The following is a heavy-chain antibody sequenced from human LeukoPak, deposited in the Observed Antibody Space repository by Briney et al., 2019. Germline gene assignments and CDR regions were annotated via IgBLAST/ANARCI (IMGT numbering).Heavy chain of an antibody. V-gene: IGHV4-39*01. CDR1: GGSVSSSSYY. CDR2: RFYSGNT. CDR3: ARQGKYYYDRSNFPPFDF. J-gene: IGHJ4*02. D-gene: IGHD3-22*01. Sequence: PSETLSLTCTVSGGSVSSSSYYWGWIRQPPGKGLEWVGSRFYSGNTYYNPSLESRLTIFVDTSKNQFSLRLTSVTAADTAVYYCARQGKYYYDRSNFPPFDFWGPGTLVTVSS.